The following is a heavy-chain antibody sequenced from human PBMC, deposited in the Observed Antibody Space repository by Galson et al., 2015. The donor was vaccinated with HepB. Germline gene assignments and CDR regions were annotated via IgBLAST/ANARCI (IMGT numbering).Heavy chain of an antibody. CDR2: ISAYNGNT. J-gene: IGHJ6*02. V-gene: IGHV1-18*04. CDR1: GYTFTSYG. D-gene: IGHD3-16*01. Sequence: SVKVSCKASGYTFTSYGISWVRQAPGQGLEWMGWISAYNGNTNYAQKLQGRVTMTTDTSTSTAYMELRSLRSDDTAVYYCARDTPYYDYAPVRSYLYYYYGMDVWGQGTTVTVSS. CDR3: ARDTPYYDYAPVRSYLYYYYGMDV.